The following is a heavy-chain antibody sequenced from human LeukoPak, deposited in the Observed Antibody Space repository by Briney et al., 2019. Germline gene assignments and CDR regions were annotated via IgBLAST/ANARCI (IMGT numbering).Heavy chain of an antibody. CDR3: ARGTLLPVEVAVPFDY. CDR1: GGSISSSSYY. V-gene: IGHV4-39*01. J-gene: IGHJ4*02. D-gene: IGHD2-15*01. Sequence: SETLSLTCTVSGGSISSSSYYWGWIRQPPGKGLEWIGSIYYSGSTYYNPSLKSRVTISVDTSKNQFSLKLSSVTAADTAVYYCARGTLLPVEVAVPFDYWGQGTLVTVSS. CDR2: IYYSGST.